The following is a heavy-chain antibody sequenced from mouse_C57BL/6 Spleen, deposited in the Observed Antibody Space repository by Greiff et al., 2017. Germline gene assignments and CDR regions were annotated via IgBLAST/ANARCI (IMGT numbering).Heavy chain of an antibody. V-gene: IGHV1-64*01. CDR1: GYTFTSYW. CDR2: IHPNSGST. J-gene: IGHJ1*03. D-gene: IGHD4-1*01. CDR3: AVTGTWYFDV. Sequence: VQLQESGAELVKPGASVQLSCKASGYTFTSYWMHWVKQRPGQGLEWIGMIHPNSGSTNYNEKFKSKDTLTVDKSSSTAYMQLSSLTSADSAVYYCAVTGTWYFDVWGTGTTVTVPS.